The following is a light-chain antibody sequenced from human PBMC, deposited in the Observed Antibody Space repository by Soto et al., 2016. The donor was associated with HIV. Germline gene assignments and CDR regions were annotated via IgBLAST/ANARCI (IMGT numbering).Light chain of an antibody. Sequence: SYELTQPPSVSVAPGTTAKLTCGGNNIGSKSVHWYQQKPGQAPVVVVYDNTDRPSGIPERFSGSNSGNTATLTISRVEAGDEADYYCQVWDSSSDHVVFGGGTKLTVL. V-gene: IGLV3-21*03. J-gene: IGLJ2*01. CDR1: NIGSKS. CDR2: DNT. CDR3: QVWDSSSDHVV.